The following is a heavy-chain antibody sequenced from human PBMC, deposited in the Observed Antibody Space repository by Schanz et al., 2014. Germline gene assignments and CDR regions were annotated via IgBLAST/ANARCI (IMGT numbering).Heavy chain of an antibody. CDR1: GFSFSSYA. CDR2: MNESHSTI. D-gene: IGHD1-1*01. Sequence: ESGGGLVEPGGSLRLSCAASGFSFSSYAMGWVRQARGKGLEWVSAMNESHSTIYYADSVRGRFTISRDNAENTLYLQMNSLRAEDTAVYFCAKIERNEDWGQGTLVTVSS. J-gene: IGHJ4*02. V-gene: IGHV3-23*01. CDR3: AKIERNED.